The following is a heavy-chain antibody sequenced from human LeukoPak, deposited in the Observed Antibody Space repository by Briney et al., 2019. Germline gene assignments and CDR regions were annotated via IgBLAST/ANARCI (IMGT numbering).Heavy chain of an antibody. J-gene: IGHJ4*02. CDR1: GYTFTSYG. Sequence: ASVKVSCKASGYTFTSYGISWVRQATGQGLEWMGWMNPNSGNTGYAQKFQGRVTMTRNTSISTAYMELSGLRSEDTAVYYCARSHSVYYYGSGSYKSGFDYWGQGTLVTVSS. CDR2: MNPNSGNT. D-gene: IGHD3-10*01. CDR3: ARSHSVYYYGSGSYKSGFDY. V-gene: IGHV1-8*02.